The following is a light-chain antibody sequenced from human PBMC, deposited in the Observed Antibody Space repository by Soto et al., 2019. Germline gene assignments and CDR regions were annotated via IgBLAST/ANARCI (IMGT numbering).Light chain of an antibody. CDR1: QGIRNY. Sequence: DIQMTQSPSSLSASVGDRVTITCRASQGIRNYLGWFQQKPGKAPKRLIYATSSLEGGVPSRFSGSGSGTEFTLTISSLQPEDFATYYCLQHNIYPQTFGQGNRVDIE. V-gene: IGKV1-17*01. CDR3: LQHNIYPQT. CDR2: ATS. J-gene: IGKJ1*01.